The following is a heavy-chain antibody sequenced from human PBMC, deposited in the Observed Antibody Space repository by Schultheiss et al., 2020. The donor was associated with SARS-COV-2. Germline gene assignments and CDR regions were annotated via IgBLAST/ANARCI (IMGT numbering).Heavy chain of an antibody. V-gene: IGHV4-34*01. CDR3: ARTSVLRFLEWMYYFDY. CDR1: GGSFSGYY. CDR2: INHSGST. J-gene: IGHJ4*02. D-gene: IGHD3-3*01. Sequence: SQTLSLTCAVYGGSFSGYYWSWIRQPPGKGLEWIGEINHSGSTYYNPSLKSRVTISVDTSKNQFSLKLSSVTAADTAVYYCARTSVLRFLEWMYYFDYWGQGTLVTVSS.